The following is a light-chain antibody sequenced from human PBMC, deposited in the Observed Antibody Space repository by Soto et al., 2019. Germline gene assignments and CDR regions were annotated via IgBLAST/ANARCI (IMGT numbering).Light chain of an antibody. J-gene: IGKJ2*01. CDR1: QSLDSTY. V-gene: IGKV3-20*01. Sequence: EVVLTQSPGTLSLSPGERATLSCRASQSLDSTYLAWYQQKPGQSPRLVIYGASRRATGIPDRFSGSGSGTDFTLTIGRVEPEDFGVYYCQRSGSAPPYIFGAGTRLDI. CDR2: GAS. CDR3: QRSGSAPPYI.